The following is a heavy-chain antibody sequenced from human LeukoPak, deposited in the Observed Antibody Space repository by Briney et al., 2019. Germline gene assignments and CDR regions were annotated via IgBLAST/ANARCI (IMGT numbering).Heavy chain of an antibody. Sequence: GGSPRLSCAASGFTFSSYAMHWVRQAPGKGLEWVAVISYDGSNKYYADSVKGRFTISRDNSKNTLYLQMNSLRAEDTAVYYCARDRLGTNWFDPWGQGTLVTVSS. CDR3: ARDRLGTNWFDP. CDR1: GFTFSSYA. CDR2: ISYDGSNK. D-gene: IGHD5-12*01. V-gene: IGHV3-30-3*01. J-gene: IGHJ5*02.